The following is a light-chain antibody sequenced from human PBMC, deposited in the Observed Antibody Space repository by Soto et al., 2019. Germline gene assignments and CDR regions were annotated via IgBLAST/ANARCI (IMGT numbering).Light chain of an antibody. J-gene: IGLJ2*01. CDR2: SNY. Sequence: QSVLTQPPSASGTPGQRVTISCSGSSSNIGDNTVSWFQQVPGMAPKPLIFSNYQRPSGVPDRFSGSKSGTSASLAISGLQSEDETEYYCATWDDSLNGVVFGGGTKLTVL. CDR1: SSNIGDNT. CDR3: ATWDDSLNGVV. V-gene: IGLV1-44*01.